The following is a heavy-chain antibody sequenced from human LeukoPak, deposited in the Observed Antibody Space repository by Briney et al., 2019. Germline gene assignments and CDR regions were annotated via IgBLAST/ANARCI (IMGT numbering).Heavy chain of an antibody. CDR1: GGSISSYY. Sequence: SETLSLTCTVSGGSISSYYWSWIRQPAGKGLEWIGRIYTSGSTYCNPSLKSRVTMSVDTPKNQFSLNLTSVTAADTAVYYCARGPQCSGFSCGFDYWGQGTLVTVSS. CDR2: IYTSGST. D-gene: IGHD2-15*01. CDR3: ARGPQCSGFSCGFDY. J-gene: IGHJ4*02. V-gene: IGHV4-4*07.